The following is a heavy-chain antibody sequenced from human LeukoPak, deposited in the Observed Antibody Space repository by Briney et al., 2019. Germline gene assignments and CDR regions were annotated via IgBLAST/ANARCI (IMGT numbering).Heavy chain of an antibody. J-gene: IGHJ4*02. D-gene: IGHD4-17*01. CDR3: ARDADTVTLGY. CDR1: GFTFSSTS. CDR2: TVGGGDGT. V-gene: IGHV3-23*01. Sequence: GGSLRLSCAASGFTFSSTSMSWVRQAPGKGLEWVAVTVGGGDGTYYADSVKGRFTISRDNAKNTLSLQMNSLGAEDTAVYYCARDADTVTLGYWGQGTLVTVSS.